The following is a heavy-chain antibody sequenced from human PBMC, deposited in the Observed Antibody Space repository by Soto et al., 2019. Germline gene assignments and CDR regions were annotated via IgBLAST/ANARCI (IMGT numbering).Heavy chain of an antibody. J-gene: IGHJ4*01. V-gene: IGHV3-48*03. Sequence: GALRLSCAASGFAFTSYEMNWVRQAPGKGLEWVSYITRSGDTLYYADSVKGRFTISRDNAKNSLYLQMNSLTDEDTAVYYCARDDPTPFDYWGQGTLVTVSS. D-gene: IGHD4-17*01. CDR1: GFAFTSYE. CDR2: ITRSGDTL. CDR3: ARDDPTPFDY.